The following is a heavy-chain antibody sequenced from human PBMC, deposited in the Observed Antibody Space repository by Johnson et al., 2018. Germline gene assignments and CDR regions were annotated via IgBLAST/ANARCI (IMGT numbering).Heavy chain of an antibody. Sequence: QVQLVQSGGGVVQPGRSLRLSCAASGFTFRTYGMHWVRQAPGKGLEWVAVISYDGSNQYYADSVKGRFTISRDNSENTLYLQMNSLRAEDTAVYYWAKGGGWAGYNYIDGWGKGTTVTVSS. CDR1: GFTFRTYG. J-gene: IGHJ6*03. CDR2: ISYDGSNQ. D-gene: IGHD1-26*01. V-gene: IGHV3-30*18. CDR3: AKGGGWAGYNYIDG.